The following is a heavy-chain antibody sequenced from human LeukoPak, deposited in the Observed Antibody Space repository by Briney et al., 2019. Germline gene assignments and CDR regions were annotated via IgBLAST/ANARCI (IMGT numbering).Heavy chain of an antibody. CDR1: GFPFSGYW. V-gene: IGHV3-7*01. CDR2: INQDGSVQ. Sequence: GSLRLSCAASGFPFSGYWMDWVRQAPGTGMEWVANINQDGSVQYYAASVRGRFTISRDNAKNSLYLQMNILRAEDTAVYYCSRSLDYLGQGALVTVSS. J-gene: IGHJ4*02. CDR3: SRSLDY.